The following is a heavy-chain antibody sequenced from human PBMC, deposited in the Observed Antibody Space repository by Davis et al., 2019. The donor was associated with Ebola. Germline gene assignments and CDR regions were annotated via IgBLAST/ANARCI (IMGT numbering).Heavy chain of an antibody. CDR3: ARGIEGDLYYYYMDV. CDR1: GFTFSNAW. Sequence: ESLKISCAASGFTFSNAWMSWIRQPPGKGLEWIGEINHSGNTIYNPSLKSRVTISVDTSKNQFSVRLTSVTAADTAVYYCARGIEGDLYYYYMDVWGKGTTVTVSS. J-gene: IGHJ6*03. D-gene: IGHD2-21*02. CDR2: INHSGNT. V-gene: IGHV4-34*01.